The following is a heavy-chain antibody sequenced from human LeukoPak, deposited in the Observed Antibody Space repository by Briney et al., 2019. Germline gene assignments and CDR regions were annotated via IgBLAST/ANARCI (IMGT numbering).Heavy chain of an antibody. CDR3: ARAFS. D-gene: IGHD3-16*01. CDR1: GFTLSRQW. J-gene: IGHJ5*02. Sequence: GGSLRLSCAASGFTLSRQWMSWVRQAPGKGPEWVANIKEDGSQKSYVDSVKGRFTISRDNAKNALYLQMNSLRAEDTAIYYCARAFSWRQGTLVTVSS. V-gene: IGHV3-7*01. CDR2: IKEDGSQK.